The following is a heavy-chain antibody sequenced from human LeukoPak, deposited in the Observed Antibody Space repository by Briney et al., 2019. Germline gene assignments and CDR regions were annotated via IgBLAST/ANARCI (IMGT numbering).Heavy chain of an antibody. J-gene: IGHJ6*03. CDR1: GFNFNYYT. Sequence: PGGSLRLSCVASGFNFNYYTMNWVRQAPGKGLEWVSSISSSSTSIYYADSLKGRLTISRDNAKNSLYLQINSLRAEDTAVYYCARGNNSGRPGGFYDYYLDVWGKGTTVTVSS. CDR2: ISSSSTSI. D-gene: IGHD3-10*01. CDR3: ARGNNSGRPGGFYDYYLDV. V-gene: IGHV3-21*01.